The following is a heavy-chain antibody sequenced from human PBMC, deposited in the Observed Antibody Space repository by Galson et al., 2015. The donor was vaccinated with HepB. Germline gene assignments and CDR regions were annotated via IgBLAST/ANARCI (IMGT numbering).Heavy chain of an antibody. CDR3: AKRGHYYDSSGYDY. Sequence: SLRLSCAASGFTFSSYAMSWVRQAPGKGLEWVSAISGSGGSTYYADSVKGRFTISRDNSKNTLYLQMNSLRAEDTAVYYCAKRGHYYDSSGYDYWGQGTLVTVSS. CDR1: GFTFSSYA. CDR2: ISGSGGST. J-gene: IGHJ4*02. D-gene: IGHD3-22*01. V-gene: IGHV3-23*01.